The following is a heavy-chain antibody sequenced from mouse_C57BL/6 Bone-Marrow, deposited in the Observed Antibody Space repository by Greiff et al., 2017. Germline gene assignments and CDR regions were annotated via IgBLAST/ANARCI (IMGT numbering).Heavy chain of an antibody. CDR2: MHPNGGSP. D-gene: IGHD2-4*01. V-gene: IGHV1-64*01. Sequence: QVQLQQPGAELVKPGASVKLSCKASGYTFTNYWMHWVKQRPGQGLEWIGMMHPNGGSPDYNEKFKSEATLSVDKSSRTAYMELSSLTSEDSAAYYCASSYDYDDYTMDYWGQGTSVTVSS. J-gene: IGHJ4*01. CDR3: ASSYDYDDYTMDY. CDR1: GYTFTNYW.